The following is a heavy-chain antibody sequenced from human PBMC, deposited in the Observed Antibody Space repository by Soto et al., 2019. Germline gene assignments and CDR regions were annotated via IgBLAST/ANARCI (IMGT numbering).Heavy chain of an antibody. CDR2: YISNSGDT. CDR3: AAGGSWYAF. V-gene: IGHV1-2*02. Sequence: QVQLVQSGAEVRRPAASVKVSCKTSGNPFMGHYIHWLRQAPGQGFEWLGYISNSGDTKFSQNFQGRVSMTRDTSITPAYMELRGLQSGDTAVYYCAAGGSWYAFWGQGTLVTVSS. D-gene: IGHD6-13*01. J-gene: IGHJ4*02. CDR1: GNPFMGHY.